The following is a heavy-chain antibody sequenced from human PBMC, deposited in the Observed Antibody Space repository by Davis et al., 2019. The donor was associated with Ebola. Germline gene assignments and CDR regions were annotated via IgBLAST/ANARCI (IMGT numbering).Heavy chain of an antibody. CDR1: GGTFSSYA. V-gene: IGHV1-69*13. D-gene: IGHD2-2*01. CDR2: IIPIFGTA. J-gene: IGHJ6*03. Sequence: SVKVSCKASGGTFSSYAISWVRQAPGQGLEWMGGIIPIFGTANYAQKFQGRVTITADESTSTAYMELSSLRSEDTAVYYCARVVPAANTPNYYYYYMDVWGKGTTVTVSS. CDR3: ARVVPAANTPNYYYYYMDV.